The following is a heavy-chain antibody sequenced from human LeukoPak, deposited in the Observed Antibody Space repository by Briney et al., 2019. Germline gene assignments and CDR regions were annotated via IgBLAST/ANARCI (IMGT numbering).Heavy chain of an antibody. V-gene: IGHV3-74*01. CDR3: ARGRGPYGWFDP. D-gene: IGHD3-10*01. CDR1: GFTSSSYW. CDR2: INSDGSSI. J-gene: IGHJ5*02. Sequence: GGSLRLSCAASGFTSSSYWMHWVRQAPGKGLVWVSRINSDGSSINYADSVKGRFTISRDNAENTLYLQMNSLRAEDAAVYYCARGRGPYGWFDPWGQGTLVTVSS.